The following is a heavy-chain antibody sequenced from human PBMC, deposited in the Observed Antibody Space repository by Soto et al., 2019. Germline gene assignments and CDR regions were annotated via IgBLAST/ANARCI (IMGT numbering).Heavy chain of an antibody. D-gene: IGHD3-22*01. Sequence: KPSETLSLTCTVSSGSVSGGPYYWTWIRQPPGKGLEWIGYVYYTGTTNYNPSLKSRLTMSLDTSKNQFSLKLTSVAAADTAVYFCAREIDAYHSGRYYSYYFDSWGQRTQVTVSS. J-gene: IGHJ4*02. V-gene: IGHV4-61*01. CDR1: SGSVSGGPYY. CDR2: VYYTGTT. CDR3: AREIDAYHSGRYYSYYFDS.